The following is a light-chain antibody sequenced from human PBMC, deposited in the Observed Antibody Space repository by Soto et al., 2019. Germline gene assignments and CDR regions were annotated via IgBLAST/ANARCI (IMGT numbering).Light chain of an antibody. CDR2: EVS. J-gene: IGLJ1*01. V-gene: IGLV2-23*02. Sequence: ALTQPASVSGSPGQSITISCTGTTTDVGSYNLVSWYRQHPGRAPKLMIYEVSRRPSGVSNRFSGSKSGNTASLTISGLQAEDESDYYCCSWAGSNTFYFFGTGNKVTDL. CDR1: TTDVGSYNL. CDR3: CSWAGSNTFYF.